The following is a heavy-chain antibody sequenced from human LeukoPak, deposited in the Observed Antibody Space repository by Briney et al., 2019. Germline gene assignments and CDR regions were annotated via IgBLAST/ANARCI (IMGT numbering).Heavy chain of an antibody. J-gene: IGHJ4*02. D-gene: IGHD3-22*01. Sequence: PSETLSLTCTVSGGSISSYYWSWIRQPPGKGLEWIGYIYYSGSTNYNPSLKSRVTISVDTSKNQFSLKLSSVTAADTAVYYCARHDQSRGGYTIGIFGYWGQGTLVTVSS. CDR1: GGSISSYY. CDR3: ARHDQSRGGYTIGIFGY. CDR2: IYYSGST. V-gene: IGHV4-59*08.